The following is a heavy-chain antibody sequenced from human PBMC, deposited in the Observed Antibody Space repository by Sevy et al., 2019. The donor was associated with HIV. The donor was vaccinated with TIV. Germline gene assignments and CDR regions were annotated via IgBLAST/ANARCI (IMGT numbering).Heavy chain of an antibody. Sequence: ASVKVSCAASGFTFSSYLMHWVRQAPGKGPVWVSRINSDGSSTSYADYVKGRFTISRDNARNTLYLEMNSLRSEDTAVYYCARGQGYWGQGTLVTVSS. CDR2: INSDGSST. CDR1: GFTFSSYL. J-gene: IGHJ4*02. CDR3: ARGQGY. V-gene: IGHV3-74*01.